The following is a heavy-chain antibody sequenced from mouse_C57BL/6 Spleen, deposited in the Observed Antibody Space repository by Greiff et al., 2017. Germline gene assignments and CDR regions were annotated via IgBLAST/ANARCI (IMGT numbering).Heavy chain of an antibody. Sequence: QVQLQQPGAELVRPGTSVKLSCKASGYTFTRYWMHWVKQRPGQGLEWIGVIDPSDSHTNYNPKFKGKATLTVDTSPSIAYMQRSSLTSEDSAVYYCARFGRDWYFDVWGTGTTVTVSS. J-gene: IGHJ1*03. V-gene: IGHV1-59*01. CDR1: GYTFTRYW. CDR3: ARFGRDWYFDV. CDR2: IDPSDSHT.